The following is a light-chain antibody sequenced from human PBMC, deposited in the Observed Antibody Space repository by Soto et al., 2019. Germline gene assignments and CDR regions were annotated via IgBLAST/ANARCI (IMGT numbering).Light chain of an antibody. Sequence: EIVLTQSPGTLSLSPGERATLSCRASQSVSNNYLAWYRQKPGQSPRLLIYGASSRATGITDRFSGSGSGTDFALTISRMEPEDFAVYYCQQYVSSPITFGQGTRLDIK. V-gene: IGKV3-20*01. J-gene: IGKJ5*01. CDR1: QSVSNNY. CDR3: QQYVSSPIT. CDR2: GAS.